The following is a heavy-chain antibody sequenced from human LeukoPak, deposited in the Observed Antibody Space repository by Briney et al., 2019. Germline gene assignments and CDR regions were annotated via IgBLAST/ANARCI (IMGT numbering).Heavy chain of an antibody. J-gene: IGHJ4*02. D-gene: IGHD5-18*01. CDR1: GYTFTSYY. CDR2: INPSGGSR. V-gene: IGHV1-46*01. CDR3: ASIRGYSYAWDY. Sequence: AAVTVSFKASGYTFTSYYMHWVRQAPGQGLEWMGIINPSGGSRSYAQKFQGRVTMTRDTSTSTVYMELSSLRSEDTAVYYCASIRGYSYAWDYWGQGTLVTVSS.